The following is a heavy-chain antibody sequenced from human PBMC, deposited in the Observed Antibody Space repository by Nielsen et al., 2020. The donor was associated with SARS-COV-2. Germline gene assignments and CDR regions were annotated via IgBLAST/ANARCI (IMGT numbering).Heavy chain of an antibody. D-gene: IGHD3-22*01. J-gene: IGHJ4*02. CDR2: IYYSGST. CDR3: ARYNYDSGGYYYAY. V-gene: IGHV4-59*08. CDR1: GGSISSYY. Sequence: SETLSLTCTVSGGSISSYYWSWIRQPPGKGLEWIGYIYYSGSTNYNPSLKSRVTISVDTSKKQFSLKLISVTAADTAVYYCARYNYDSGGYYYAYWGQGALVTVSS.